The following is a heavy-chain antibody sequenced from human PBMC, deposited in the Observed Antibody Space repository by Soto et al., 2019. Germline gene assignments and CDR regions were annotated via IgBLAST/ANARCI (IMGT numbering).Heavy chain of an antibody. D-gene: IGHD2-15*01. J-gene: IGHJ6*02. CDR2: IYPGDSDT. V-gene: IGHV5-51*01. Sequence: EVQLVQSGAEVKKPGESLKISCKGSGYSFTSYWIGWVRQMPGKGLEWMGIIYPGDSDTRYSPSFQGQVTISADKSIXTAYLQWSSLKASDTAIYYCARPRYPGRGYYGVDVWGQGTTVTVSS. CDR3: ARPRYPGRGYYGVDV. CDR1: GYSFTSYW.